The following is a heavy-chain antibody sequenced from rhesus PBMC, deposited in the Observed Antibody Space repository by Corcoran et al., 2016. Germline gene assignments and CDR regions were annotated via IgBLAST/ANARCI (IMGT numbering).Heavy chain of an antibody. J-gene: IGHJ4*01. V-gene: IGHV4-122*02. CDR2: ITYSGST. CDR1: GGSISSGYYY. Sequence: QVQLQESGPGLVKPSETLSLTCAVPGGSISSGYYYWSWIRQPPGKGLELIGYITYSGSTSYNPSLKSRVTISRDDSQNTFYLQMNSLKTEDTAVYHCVTEDPLTVSLDYWGQGVLVTVSS. CDR3: VTEDPLTVSLDY. D-gene: IGHD5-12*01.